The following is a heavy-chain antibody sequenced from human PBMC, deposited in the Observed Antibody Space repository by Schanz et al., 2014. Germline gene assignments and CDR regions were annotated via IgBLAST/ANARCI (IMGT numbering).Heavy chain of an antibody. J-gene: IGHJ6*02. Sequence: QLMQSGSEVRKPGASATVSCKASGGTFSSSTLTWVRQAPGQGLEWMGRIIPILDKTNYAQKFQGRVTMTADKSTSTVYMEVSGLRSEDTAVYYCAKVDRTRYYAMDVWGQGTTVTVSS. CDR2: IIPILDKT. CDR3: AKVDRTRYYAMDV. CDR1: GGTFSSST. V-gene: IGHV1-69*04. D-gene: IGHD3-9*01.